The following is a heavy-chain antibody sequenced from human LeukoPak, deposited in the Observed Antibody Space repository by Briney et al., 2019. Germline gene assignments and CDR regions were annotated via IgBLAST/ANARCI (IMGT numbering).Heavy chain of an antibody. Sequence: GGSLRLSCAASGFTFSSYGMNWVRQAPGKGLEWVAVIWYDGSNKYYADSVKGRFTISRDNSKNTLYLQMNSLRAEDTAVYYCARAGGYYGSGCFPEYWGQGTLVTVSS. V-gene: IGHV3-33*01. D-gene: IGHD3-10*01. CDR3: ARAGGYYGSGCFPEY. J-gene: IGHJ4*02. CDR2: IWYDGSNK. CDR1: GFTFSSYG.